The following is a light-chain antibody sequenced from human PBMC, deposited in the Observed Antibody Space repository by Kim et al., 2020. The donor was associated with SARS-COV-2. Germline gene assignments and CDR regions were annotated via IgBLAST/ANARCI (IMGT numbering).Light chain of an antibody. Sequence: LSASVGDRVTITCRASQIITNGLAWYQQKPGKAPNRLIYKTSDLESAVPSRFSGSGSGTEFTLTISSLQPDDFATYYCQQYSSYYTFGQGTKLEI. V-gene: IGKV1-5*03. J-gene: IGKJ2*01. CDR2: KTS. CDR1: QIITNG. CDR3: QQYSSYYT.